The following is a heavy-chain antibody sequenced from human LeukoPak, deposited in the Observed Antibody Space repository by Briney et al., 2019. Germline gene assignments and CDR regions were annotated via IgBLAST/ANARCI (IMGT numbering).Heavy chain of an antibody. D-gene: IGHD5-18*01. J-gene: IGHJ6*03. CDR3: ARGVDTAMVPPAYYYYYYMDV. CDR2: MNPNSGNT. CDR1: GYTFTSYD. V-gene: IGHV1-8*03. Sequence: ASVKVSCKASGYTFTSYDINWVRQATGQGLEWMGWMNPNSGNTGYAQKFQGRVTITRNTSISTAYMELSSLRSEDTAVYYCARGVDTAMVPPAYYYYYYMDVWGKGTTVTVSS.